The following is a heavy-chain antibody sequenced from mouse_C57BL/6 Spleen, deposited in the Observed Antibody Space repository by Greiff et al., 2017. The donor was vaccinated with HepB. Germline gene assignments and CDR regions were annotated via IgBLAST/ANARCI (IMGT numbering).Heavy chain of an antibody. CDR1: GYTFTSYG. J-gene: IGHJ2*01. Sequence: VQLQQSGAELARPGASVKLSCKASGYTFTSYGISWVKQRTGQGLEWIGEIYPRSGNTYYNEKFKGKATLTADKSSSTAYMELRSLTSEDSAVYFCERGGYSNYYFDYWGQGTTLTVSS. CDR2: IYPRSGNT. V-gene: IGHV1-81*01. D-gene: IGHD2-5*01. CDR3: ERGGYSNYYFDY.